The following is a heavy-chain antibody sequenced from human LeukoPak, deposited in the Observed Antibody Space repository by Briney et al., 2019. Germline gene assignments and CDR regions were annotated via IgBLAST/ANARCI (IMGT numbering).Heavy chain of an antibody. Sequence: SETLSLTCAVYGGSFSGYYWSWIRQPPGKGLEWIGEINHSGNTNYNPSLKSRVIISVDTSKNQFSLKSKSVTAADTAVYYCARDRTDYGDYGNWFDPWGQGTLVTVSS. V-gene: IGHV4-34*01. J-gene: IGHJ5*02. CDR2: INHSGNT. D-gene: IGHD4-17*01. CDR3: ARDRTDYGDYGNWFDP. CDR1: GGSFSGYY.